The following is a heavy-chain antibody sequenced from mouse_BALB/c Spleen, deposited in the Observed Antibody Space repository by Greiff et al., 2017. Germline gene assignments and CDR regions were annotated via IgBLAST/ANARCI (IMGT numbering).Heavy chain of an antibody. J-gene: IGHJ3*01. CDR3: ARSAAYSFAY. V-gene: IGHV1S56*01. CDR2: IYPGNVNT. Sequence: VQLQQSGPELVKPGASVRISCKASGYTFTSYYIHWVKQRPGQGLEWIGWIYPGNVNTKYNEKFKGKATLTADKSSSTAYMQLSSLTSEDSAVYFCARSAAYSFAYWGQGTLVTVSA. D-gene: IGHD2-10*01. CDR1: GYTFTSYY.